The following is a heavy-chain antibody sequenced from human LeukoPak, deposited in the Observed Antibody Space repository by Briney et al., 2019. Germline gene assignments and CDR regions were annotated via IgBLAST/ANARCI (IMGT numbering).Heavy chain of an antibody. CDR1: GGSIRGYY. V-gene: IGHV3-11*06. D-gene: IGHD4-17*01. CDR3: ARDTSTVTNREFDY. Sequence: LSLTCSVSGGSIRGYYWSWIRQPPGKGLEWVSLISSDTSYIHYADSVKGRFTISRDNAKNSVFLQMNSLRAEDTAVYYCARDTSTVTNREFDYWGQGTLVTVSS. CDR2: ISSDTSYI. J-gene: IGHJ4*02.